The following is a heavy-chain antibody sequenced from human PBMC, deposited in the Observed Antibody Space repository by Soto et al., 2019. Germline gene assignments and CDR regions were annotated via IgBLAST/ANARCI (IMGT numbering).Heavy chain of an antibody. Sequence: EVQLVESGGGLVKPGGSLRLSCAASGFTFSSYSMNWVRQAPGKGLEWVSSISSSSSYIYYADSVKGRFTISRDNAKNSLYLQMNSLRAEDTAVYYSARDLIHTLNWFDPWGQGTLVTVSS. CDR1: GFTFSSYS. CDR3: ARDLIHTLNWFDP. CDR2: ISSSSSYI. J-gene: IGHJ5*02. V-gene: IGHV3-21*01. D-gene: IGHD3-16*01.